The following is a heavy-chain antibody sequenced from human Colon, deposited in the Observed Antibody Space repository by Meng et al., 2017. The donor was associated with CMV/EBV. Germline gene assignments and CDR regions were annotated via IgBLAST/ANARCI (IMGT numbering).Heavy chain of an antibody. CDR3: ARDVTTDTGFSYGSQPGY. CDR1: GFTFSIYV. D-gene: IGHD5-18*01. CDR2: ISYDGETR. J-gene: IGHJ4*02. Sequence: GESLKISCAASGFTFSIYVMHWVRQAPGKGLEWVALISYDGETRYVADAVKGRFSISRDNSKNMVYLQMDSLGLEDTATYYCARDVTTDTGFSYGSQPGYWGQGSLVTVSS. V-gene: IGHV3-30*03.